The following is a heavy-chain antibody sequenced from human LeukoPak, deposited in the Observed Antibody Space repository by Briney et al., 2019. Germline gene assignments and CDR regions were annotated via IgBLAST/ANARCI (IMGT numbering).Heavy chain of an antibody. Sequence: SQTLSLTCAISGDSVSSNSAAWNWIRQSPSRGLEWLGRTYYRSEWYNDYAVSVKSRITINPDTSKNQFSLQLNSVTPEDTAVYYCARDRGTIFGVVTNYYFDYWGQGTLVTVSS. CDR2: TYYRSEWYN. CDR3: ARDRGTIFGVVTNYYFDY. V-gene: IGHV6-1*01. D-gene: IGHD3-3*01. CDR1: GDSVSSNSAA. J-gene: IGHJ4*02.